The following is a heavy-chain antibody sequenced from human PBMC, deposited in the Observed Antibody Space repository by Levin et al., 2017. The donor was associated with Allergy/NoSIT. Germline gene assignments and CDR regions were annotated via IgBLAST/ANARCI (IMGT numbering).Heavy chain of an antibody. Sequence: PGGSLRLSCAASGFIFTNAWMSWVRQAPGKGLEWVGQIKTKSVGGPTDYAAPVKGRFTISRDDSKNTVYLEMNSLKTEDTAMYYCTTDRGGVIVVVSKPRESAWGQGTLVTVSP. CDR2: IKTKSVGGPT. D-gene: IGHD3-22*01. J-gene: IGHJ4*02. CDR3: TTDRGGVIVVVSKPRESA. CDR1: GFIFTNAW. V-gene: IGHV3-15*01.